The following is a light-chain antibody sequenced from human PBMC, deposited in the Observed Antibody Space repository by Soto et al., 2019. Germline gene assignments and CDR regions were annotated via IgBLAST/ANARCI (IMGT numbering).Light chain of an antibody. Sequence: EIVLTQSPATLSLSPGERATLSCRASQSVSSNLAWYQQKPGQAPRLLIYDASNRATGIPPRFSGSGSGTDFTLTISSLEPVDFAVYYCQRGDTFGQGTRLEIK. CDR1: QSVSSN. CDR3: QRGDT. CDR2: DAS. J-gene: IGKJ5*01. V-gene: IGKV3-11*01.